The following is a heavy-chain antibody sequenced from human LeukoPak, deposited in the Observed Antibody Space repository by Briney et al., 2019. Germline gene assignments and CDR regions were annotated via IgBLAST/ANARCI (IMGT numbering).Heavy chain of an antibody. CDR2: IKRDGSEK. CDR1: GFTFSNYW. D-gene: IGHD3-16*01. CDR3: ALNMIGGQIFDF. J-gene: IGHJ4*02. Sequence: GGSLRLSCAASGFTFSNYWMNWVRQAPGKGLEWVADIKRDGSEKHYVDSVKGRFTISRDDAKNSLYLQMNSLSAEDTAIYYCALNMIGGQIFDFWGQGTLVTVSS. V-gene: IGHV3-7*01.